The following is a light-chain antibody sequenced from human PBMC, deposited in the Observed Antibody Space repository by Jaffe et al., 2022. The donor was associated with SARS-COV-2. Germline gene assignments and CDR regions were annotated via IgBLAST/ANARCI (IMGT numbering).Light chain of an antibody. J-gene: IGKJ1*01. CDR1: QSLLHSNGYNY. CDR3: MQAIQTPRT. V-gene: IGKV2-28*01. Sequence: DIVMTQSPLSLPVTPGEPASISCRSNQSLLHSNGYNYLDWYLQKPGQSPQLLIYLGSNRASGVPDRFSGSGSGTDFTLKISRMEAEDVGLYYCMQAIQTPRTFGQGTKVEIK. CDR2: LGS.